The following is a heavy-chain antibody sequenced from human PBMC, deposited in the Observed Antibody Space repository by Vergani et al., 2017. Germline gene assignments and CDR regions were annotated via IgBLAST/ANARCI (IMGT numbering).Heavy chain of an antibody. V-gene: IGHV5-10-1*01. CDR3: ARVGWSYYDSSGYYYAPGGWFDP. CDR2: IDPSDSYT. D-gene: IGHD3-22*01. Sequence: EVQLVQSRAEVKKPGESLRISCKGSGYSFTSYWISWVRQMPGKGLEWMGRIDPSDSYTNYSPSFQGHVTISADKSISTAYLQWSSLKASDTAMYYCARVGWSYYDSSGYYYAPGGWFDPWGQGTLVTVSS. J-gene: IGHJ5*02. CDR1: GYSFTSYW.